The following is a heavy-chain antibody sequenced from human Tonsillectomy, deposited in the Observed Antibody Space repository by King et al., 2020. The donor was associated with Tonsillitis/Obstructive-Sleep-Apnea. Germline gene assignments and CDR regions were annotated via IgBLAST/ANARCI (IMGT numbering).Heavy chain of an antibody. Sequence: VQLVESGGGLVKPGGSLRLSCAASGFTFSSYSMNWVRQAPGKGLEWVSSISSSSSYIYYADSVKGRFTNSRDNAKNSLYLQMNSLRAEDTAVYYCARDVCSSTSCYPYYFDYWGQGTLVTVSS. J-gene: IGHJ4*02. CDR3: ARDVCSSTSCYPYYFDY. CDR2: ISSSSSYI. CDR1: GFTFSSYS. D-gene: IGHD2-2*01. V-gene: IGHV3-21*01.